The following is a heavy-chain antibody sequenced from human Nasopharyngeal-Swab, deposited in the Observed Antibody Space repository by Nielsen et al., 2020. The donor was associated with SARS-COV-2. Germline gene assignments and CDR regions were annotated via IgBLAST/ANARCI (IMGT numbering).Heavy chain of an antibody. V-gene: IGHV1-3*01. CDR3: ASGSPDSSGWTRHDY. J-gene: IGHJ4*02. CDR2: INAANGNT. Sequence: ASVNVSCKASGYTFTNSAMHWVRQAPGQRLEWMGWINAANGNTYYSQKFQGRVTITRDTSASTAYMEVSSLRSEDTAVYYCASGSPDSSGWTRHDYWGQGTLVTVSS. D-gene: IGHD6-19*01. CDR1: GYTFTNSA.